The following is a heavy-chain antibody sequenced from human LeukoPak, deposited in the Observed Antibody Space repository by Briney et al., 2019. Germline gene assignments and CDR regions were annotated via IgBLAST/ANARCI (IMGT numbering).Heavy chain of an antibody. V-gene: IGHV3-48*04. CDR2: ISGPSDTT. CDR1: GFCFSDFS. CDR3: GREWYDYGGNSGDAYGY. D-gene: IGHD4-23*01. Sequence: GGTLRLSCVASGFCFSDFSMNWVRQAPGKGLQWLAYISGPSDTTFYPDSVQGRFTISRDNAKNSLYLQMNRLSAEDTAVYYCGREWYDYGGNSGDAYGYWGQGTLVTVSS. J-gene: IGHJ4*02.